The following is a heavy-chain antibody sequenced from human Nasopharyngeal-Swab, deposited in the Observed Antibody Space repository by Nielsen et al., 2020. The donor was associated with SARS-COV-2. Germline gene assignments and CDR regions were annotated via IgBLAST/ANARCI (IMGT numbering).Heavy chain of an antibody. CDR2: VNPVFRTP. J-gene: IGHJ4*02. V-gene: IGHV1-69*13. Sequence: SVKVSCKASGGSFSNYAIGWLRQAPGQGLEWVGGVNPVFRTPNYAQKFQGRISLTADDSTSTAYLELSSLTSEDTAVYYCARDGVSRGFDYWGQGTLVTVSS. CDR3: ARDGVSRGFDY. D-gene: IGHD2-2*01. CDR1: GGSFSNYA.